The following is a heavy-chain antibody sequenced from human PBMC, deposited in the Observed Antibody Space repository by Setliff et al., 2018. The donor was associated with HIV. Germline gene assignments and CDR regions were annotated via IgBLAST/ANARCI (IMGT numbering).Heavy chain of an antibody. CDR2: MYDGGTT. Sequence: GGSLRLSCAVSGFTVSDNYMTWVRQAPGKRLEWVALMYDGGTTHYSDSVKGRFTISRDNSRNTLFLQMNNLRPEDTATYYCVRDPIEGSPDYFDYWGQGTLVTVSS. CDR3: VRDPIEGSPDYFDY. J-gene: IGHJ4*02. CDR1: GFTVSDNY. D-gene: IGHD1-26*01. V-gene: IGHV3-53*05.